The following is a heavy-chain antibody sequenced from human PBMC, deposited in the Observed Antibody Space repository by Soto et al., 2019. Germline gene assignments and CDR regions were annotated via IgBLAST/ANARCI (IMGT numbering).Heavy chain of an antibody. V-gene: IGHV3-7*01. CDR1: GFTFSSYW. CDR3: ARLDRIGTVAGTNNFDY. Sequence: GGSLRLSCAASGFTFSSYWMSWVRQAPGKGLEWVANIKEDGSEKYYVDSVKGRFTISRDNAKNSLYLQMSSLRAEDTAVYYCARLDRIGTVAGTNNFDYWGQGTLVTVSS. J-gene: IGHJ4*02. CDR2: IKEDGSEK. D-gene: IGHD6-19*01.